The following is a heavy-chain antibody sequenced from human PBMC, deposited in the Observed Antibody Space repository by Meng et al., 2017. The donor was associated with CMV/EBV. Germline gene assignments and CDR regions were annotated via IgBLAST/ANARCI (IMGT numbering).Heavy chain of an antibody. CDR1: GYTFTSYD. Sequence: ASVKVSCKASGYTFTSYDINWVRQATGQGLEWMGWMNPNSGSTGYAQKFQGRVTITRNTSISTAYMELSSLRSEDTAVYYCARGRRVFLGYCSSTSCHDFDYWGQGTLVTVSS. J-gene: IGHJ4*02. CDR2: MNPNSGST. D-gene: IGHD2-2*01. V-gene: IGHV1-8*03. CDR3: ARGRRVFLGYCSSTSCHDFDY.